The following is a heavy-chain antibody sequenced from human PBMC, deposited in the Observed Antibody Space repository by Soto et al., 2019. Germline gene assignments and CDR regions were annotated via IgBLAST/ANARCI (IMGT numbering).Heavy chain of an antibody. V-gene: IGHV4-39*01. CDR2: IYYSGST. Sequence: PSETLSLTCTVSGGSISSSSYYWGWIRQTPGKGLEWIGSIYYSGSTYYNPSLKSRLTISVDTSKNQFSLKLSSVTAADTAVYYCARHVSRITMIVVAGMDVWGQGTTVTVSS. CDR3: ARHVSRITMIVVAGMDV. J-gene: IGHJ6*02. CDR1: GGSISSSSYY. D-gene: IGHD3-22*01.